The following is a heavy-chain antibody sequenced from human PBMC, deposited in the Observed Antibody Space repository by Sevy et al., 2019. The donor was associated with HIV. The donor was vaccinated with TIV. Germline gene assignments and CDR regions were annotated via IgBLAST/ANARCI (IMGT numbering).Heavy chain of an antibody. CDR3: ARDSSGVTMYGVVIDLGMDV. J-gene: IGHJ6*02. D-gene: IGHD3-3*01. CDR1: GGTFSSYA. Sequence: ASVKVSCKASGGTFSSYAISWVRQAPGQGLEWMGGIIPIFGTANYAEKFQGRVTITADESTSTAYMELSSLRSEDTAVYYCARDSSGVTMYGVVIDLGMDVWGQGTTVTVSS. CDR2: IIPIFGTA. V-gene: IGHV1-69*13.